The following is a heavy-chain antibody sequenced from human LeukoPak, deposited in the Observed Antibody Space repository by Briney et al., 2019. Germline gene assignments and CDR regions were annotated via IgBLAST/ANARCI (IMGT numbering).Heavy chain of an antibody. J-gene: IGHJ4*02. Sequence: SETLSLTCAVYGGSFSGYYWSWIRQPPGKGLEWIGEINHSGSTNYNPSLKSRVTISVDTSKNQFSLRLSSVTAADTAVYYCARGPIWGELLRGSPTPTDYWGQGTLVTVSS. CDR3: ARGPIWGELLRGSPTPTDY. D-gene: IGHD1-26*01. CDR1: GGSFSGYY. V-gene: IGHV4-34*01. CDR2: INHSGST.